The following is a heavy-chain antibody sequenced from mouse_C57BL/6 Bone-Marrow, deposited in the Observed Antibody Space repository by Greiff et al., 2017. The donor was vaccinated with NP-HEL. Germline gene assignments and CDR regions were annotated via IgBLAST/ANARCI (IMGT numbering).Heavy chain of an antibody. CDR2: ISDGGSYT. CDR3: ASFYGSSPYYFDY. D-gene: IGHD1-1*01. CDR1: GFTFSSYA. V-gene: IGHV5-4*01. Sequence: EVQLVESGGGLVKPGGSLKLSCAASGFTFSSYAMSWVRQTPEKRLEWVATISDGGSYTYYPDNVKGRFTISRDNAKNNLYLQMSHLKSEDTAMYYCASFYGSSPYYFDYWGQGTTLTVSS. J-gene: IGHJ2*01.